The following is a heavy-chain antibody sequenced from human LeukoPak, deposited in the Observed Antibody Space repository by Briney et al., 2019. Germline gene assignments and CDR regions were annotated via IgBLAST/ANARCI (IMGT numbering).Heavy chain of an antibody. CDR2: INDNGLNT. D-gene: IGHD6-19*01. Sequence: QPGASLRLSCAASGFTFNNYGMSWVRQAPAKGLEWVSTINDNGLNTHYADSVKGRFTISRDDSKNTLHLQMNSLRADDTALYYCTKGDGGWFPIDYWGQGTLVIVSS. V-gene: IGHV3-23*01. J-gene: IGHJ4*02. CDR3: TKGDGGWFPIDY. CDR1: GFTFNNYG.